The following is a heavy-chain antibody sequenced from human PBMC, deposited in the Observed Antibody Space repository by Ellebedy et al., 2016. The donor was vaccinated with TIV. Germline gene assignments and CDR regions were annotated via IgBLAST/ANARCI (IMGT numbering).Heavy chain of an antibody. J-gene: IGHJ6*02. CDR2: IDWDDDK. V-gene: IGHV2-70*11. CDR3: ARTPRFGELSNYYYGMDV. Sequence: SGPTLVKPTQTLTLTCTFSGFSLSTSGMCVSWIRQPPGKALEWLARIDWDDDKYYSTSLKTRLTISKDTSKNQVVLTMTNRDPVDTATYYCARTPRFGELSNYYYGMDVWGQGTTVTVSS. CDR1: GFSLSTSGMC. D-gene: IGHD3-10*01.